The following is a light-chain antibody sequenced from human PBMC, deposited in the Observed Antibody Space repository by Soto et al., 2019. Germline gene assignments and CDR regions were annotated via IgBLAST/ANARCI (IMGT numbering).Light chain of an antibody. J-gene: IGKJ1*01. CDR1: QSVRSSY. CDR2: GAS. CDR3: QQYGSSPRT. V-gene: IGKV3-20*01. Sequence: EIVLTQSPGTLSLSPGERATLSCRARQSVRSSYLAWYQQKPGQAPRLLIYGASSRATGISDRFSGSGSGTDFTLTISRLEREDCAVYYWQQYGSSPRTFGQGTKVEIK.